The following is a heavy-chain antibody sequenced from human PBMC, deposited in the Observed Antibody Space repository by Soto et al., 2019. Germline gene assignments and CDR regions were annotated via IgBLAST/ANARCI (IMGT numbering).Heavy chain of an antibody. D-gene: IGHD5-18*01. Sequence: QVQLQQWGAGLLKPSETLSLTCAVYGGSFSGYYWSWIRQPPGKGLEWIGEINHSGSTNYNPSLKSRVTIAVDTSKNQFSLKLSSVTAADTAVYYCASKYSYAKLFDSWGQGTLVTVSS. CDR3: ASKYSYAKLFDS. J-gene: IGHJ4*02. CDR1: GGSFSGYY. CDR2: INHSGST. V-gene: IGHV4-34*01.